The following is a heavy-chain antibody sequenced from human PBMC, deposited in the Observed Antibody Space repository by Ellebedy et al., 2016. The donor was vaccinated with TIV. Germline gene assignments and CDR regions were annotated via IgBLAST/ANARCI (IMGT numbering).Heavy chain of an antibody. V-gene: IGHV2-5*01. CDR2: IYWNDVK. J-gene: IGHJ5*01. D-gene: IGHD6-19*01. CDR3: AHRLSAWYVAS. Sequence: SGPTLVKPTQTLTLTCTFSGFSPSTSGVGVNWTRQPPGKALDWLAVIYWNDVKRFSPSLKSRLAISKDTSTNQVVLTMTYLDPVDTATYYCAHRLSAWYVASWGKGILVTVSS. CDR1: GFSPSTSGVG.